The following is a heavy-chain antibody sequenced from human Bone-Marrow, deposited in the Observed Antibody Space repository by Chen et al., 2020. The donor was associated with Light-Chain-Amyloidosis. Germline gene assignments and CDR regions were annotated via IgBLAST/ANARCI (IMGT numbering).Heavy chain of an antibody. D-gene: IGHD5-12*01. CDR2: IYHDDSDA. CDR1: GYTFPNYW. Sequence: EVQLEQSGPEVKKPGESLQISCKGAGYTFPNYWIGWVRQMPGKGLAWMGVIYHDDSDARYSPSFEGQVTISADKSITTAYLQWRSLKASDTAMYYCARRRDGYNFDYWGQGTLVTVSS. J-gene: IGHJ4*02. V-gene: IGHV5-51*01. CDR3: ARRRDGYNFDY.